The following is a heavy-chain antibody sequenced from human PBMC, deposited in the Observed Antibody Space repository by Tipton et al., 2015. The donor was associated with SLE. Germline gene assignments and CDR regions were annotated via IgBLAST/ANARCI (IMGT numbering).Heavy chain of an antibody. J-gene: IGHJ3*02. D-gene: IGHD3-22*01. Sequence: TLSLTCTVSDVSFSTYYWSWIRQPPGKRLEWIGNIFYSGSTKYNPSLKSRVSISVDTSKNHFSLRLTSVTAADTAVYFCARERERDYFDNSVLDAFDIWGQGTMVTVSS. CDR2: IFYSGST. V-gene: IGHV4-59*01. CDR1: DVSFSTYY. CDR3: ARERERDYFDNSVLDAFDI.